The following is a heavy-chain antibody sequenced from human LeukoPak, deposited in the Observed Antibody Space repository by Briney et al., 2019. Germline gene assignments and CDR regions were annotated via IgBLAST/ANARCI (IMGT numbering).Heavy chain of an antibody. CDR3: AELGITMIGGV. J-gene: IGHJ6*04. CDR1: GFIFSNYA. CDR2: ISYDGSNK. Sequence: PGRSLRLSCAASGFIFSNYAMHWVRQAPGKGLDWVAVISYDGSNKYYADSVKGRFTISRDNSKNTLYLQMNSLRAEDTAVYYCAELGITMIGGVWGKGTTVTISS. D-gene: IGHD3-10*02. V-gene: IGHV3-30*04.